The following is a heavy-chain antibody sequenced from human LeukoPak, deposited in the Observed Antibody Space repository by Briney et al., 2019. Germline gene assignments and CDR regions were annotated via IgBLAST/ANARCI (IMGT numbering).Heavy chain of an antibody. D-gene: IGHD3-9*01. CDR2: IIPIFGTA. CDR1: GGTFSSYA. Sequence: SVKVSCKASGGTFSSYAISWVRQAPGQGLEWMGGIIPIFGTANYAQKFQGRVTITADKSTSTAYMELSSLRSEDTAVYYCARVLGFNDILTGCTYGWFDPWGQGTLVTVSS. J-gene: IGHJ5*02. V-gene: IGHV1-69*06. CDR3: ARVLGFNDILTGCTYGWFDP.